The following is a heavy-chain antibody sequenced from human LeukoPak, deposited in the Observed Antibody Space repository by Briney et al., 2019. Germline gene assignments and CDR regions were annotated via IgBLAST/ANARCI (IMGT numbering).Heavy chain of an antibody. Sequence: ASVKVSCKASGYTFNSHYVHSVRQAPGQGLEWMGIINPTSGDTNYAQNFQGRVTMDRDMSTSTVYMELSSLRSEDTAVYYCARYGFSSVWQGGWHAFDIWGLGTMVTVSS. J-gene: IGHJ3*02. D-gene: IGHD6-25*01. V-gene: IGHV1-46*02. CDR3: ARYGFSSVWQGGWHAFDI. CDR1: GYTFNSHY. CDR2: INPTSGDT.